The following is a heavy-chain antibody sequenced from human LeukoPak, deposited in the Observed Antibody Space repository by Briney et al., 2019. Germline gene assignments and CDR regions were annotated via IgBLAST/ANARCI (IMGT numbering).Heavy chain of an antibody. J-gene: IGHJ3*02. V-gene: IGHV4-4*07. CDR2: IYTSGST. CDR1: GGSISSYY. CDR3: ARDGEYSSSPGAFDI. D-gene: IGHD6-6*01. Sequence: SETLSLTCTVSGGSISSYYWSWIRQPAGKGLEWIGRIYTSGSTNYNPTLKSRVTISVDTSKNQFSLKLSSVTAADTAVYYCARDGEYSSSPGAFDIWGQGTMVTVSS.